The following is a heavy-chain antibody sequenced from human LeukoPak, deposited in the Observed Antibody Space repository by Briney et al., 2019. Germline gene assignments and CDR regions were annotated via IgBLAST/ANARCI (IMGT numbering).Heavy chain of an antibody. CDR2: IYTSVST. J-gene: IGHJ3*02. D-gene: IGHD2-21*02. Sequence: SETLSLTCTVSGGSISSYYWSWIRQPPGKGLGWIGYIYTSVSTNYNPSLKSRVTISVDTSKNQFSLKLSSVTAADTAVYYCERDRVTGYAFDIWGQGTMVTVSS. V-gene: IGHV4-4*09. CDR1: GGSISSYY. CDR3: ERDRVTGYAFDI.